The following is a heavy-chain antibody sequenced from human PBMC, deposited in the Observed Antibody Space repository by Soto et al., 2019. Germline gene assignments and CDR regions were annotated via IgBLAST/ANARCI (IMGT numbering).Heavy chain of an antibody. CDR2: IFQSGST. D-gene: IGHD6-19*01. Sequence: QVQLQESGPGLVEPSGTLSLTCGVSGGTIRSPDWWTWVRQPPGKGLEWIGEIFQSGSTNYTPSLESRVTISVDKSTNQFSLTLTSVTAADTAVYFCARGRGRYSSGWSWFDPWGQGILVTVSS. V-gene: IGHV4-4*02. J-gene: IGHJ5*02. CDR1: GGTIRSPDW. CDR3: ARGRGRYSSGWSWFDP.